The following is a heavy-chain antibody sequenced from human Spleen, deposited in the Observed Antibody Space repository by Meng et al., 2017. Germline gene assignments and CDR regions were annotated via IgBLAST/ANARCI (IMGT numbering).Heavy chain of an antibody. CDR1: GGSFSDYY. Sequence: QVQLGQWGAGLLKPSETLSRTCVGSGGSFSDYYWSWIRQPPGKGLEWIGEINHSGSTNYNPSLEGRATISVDTSQNTLSLKLSSATAADSAVYYCARGPTTMAHDFDYWGQGTLVTVSS. D-gene: IGHD4-11*01. V-gene: IGHV4-34*01. J-gene: IGHJ4*02. CDR2: INHSGST. CDR3: ARGPTTMAHDFDY.